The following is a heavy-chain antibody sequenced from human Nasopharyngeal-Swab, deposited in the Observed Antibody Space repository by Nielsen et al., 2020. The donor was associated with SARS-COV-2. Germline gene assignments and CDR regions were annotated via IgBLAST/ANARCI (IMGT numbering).Heavy chain of an antibody. CDR2: ISYDGSNK. CDR1: GFTFSISG. V-gene: IGHV3-30*18. D-gene: IGHD2-2*01. Sequence: GESLKISCASSGFTFSISGMHWVRQAPGKGLEWVAVISYDGSNKYYADSVKGRFTISRDNSKNTLYLQMNILRAEDTAVYYCAKEGSTSCYLMCWFDPWGQGTLVTVSS. CDR3: AKEGSTSCYLMCWFDP. J-gene: IGHJ5*02.